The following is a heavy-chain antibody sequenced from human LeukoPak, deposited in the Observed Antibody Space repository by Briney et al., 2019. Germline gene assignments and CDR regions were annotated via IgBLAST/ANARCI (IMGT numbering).Heavy chain of an antibody. CDR2: INHSGST. D-gene: IGHD6-19*01. J-gene: IGHJ4*02. Sequence: PSETLSLTCAVYGGSFSGYYWSWIRQPPGKGLEWIGEINHSGSTNYNPSLKSRVTISVDTSKNQFSLKLSSVTAADTAVYYCARGRGSGWYPDYWGQGTLVTVSS. CDR3: ARGRGSGWYPDY. CDR1: GGSFSGYY. V-gene: IGHV4-34*01.